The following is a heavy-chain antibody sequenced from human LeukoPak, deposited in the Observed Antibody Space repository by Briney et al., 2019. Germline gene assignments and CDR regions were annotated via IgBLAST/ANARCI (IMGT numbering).Heavy chain of an antibody. V-gene: IGHV4-4*08. CDR1: GGSIRSHY. CDR3: ARDLGSGGDSDY. J-gene: IGHJ4*02. Sequence: SETLSLTCTVSGGSIRSHYWSWIRQPPGKGLEWIASANSGGGANSGGGASYNPSLKSRTTISLDTSNNQFYLELRSVTAADTAVYYCARDLGSGGDSDYWGQGILVTVSS. D-gene: IGHD2-21*01. CDR2: SGGGANSGGGA.